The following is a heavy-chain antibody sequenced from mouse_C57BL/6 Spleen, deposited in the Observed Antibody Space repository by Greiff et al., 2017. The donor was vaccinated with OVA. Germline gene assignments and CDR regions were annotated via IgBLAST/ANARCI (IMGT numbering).Heavy chain of an antibody. CDR2: ISSGSSTI. CDR1: GFTFSDYG. J-gene: IGHJ2*01. V-gene: IGHV5-17*01. CDR3: ARPGYTYYFDY. Sequence: EVKLAESGGGLVKPGGSLKLSCAASGFTFSDYGMHWVRQAPEKGLEWVAYISSGSSTIYYADTVKGRFTISRDNAKNTLFLQMTSLRSEDTAMYYCARPGYTYYFDYWGQGTTLTVSS. D-gene: IGHD2-14*01.